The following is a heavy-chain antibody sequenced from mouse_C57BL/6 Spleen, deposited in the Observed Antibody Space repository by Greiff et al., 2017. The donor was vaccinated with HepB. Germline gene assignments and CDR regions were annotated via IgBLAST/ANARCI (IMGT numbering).Heavy chain of an antibody. CDR3: ARETSRAYFDV. CDR2: IDPSDSYT. V-gene: IGHV1-69*01. Sequence: VQLQQSGAELVMPGASVKLSCKASGYTFTSYWMHWVKQRPGQGLEWIGEIDPSDSYTNYNQTFKGKSTLTVDKSSSTAYMQLSSLTSEDSAVYYCARETSRAYFDVWGTGTTVTVSS. CDR1: GYTFTSYW. J-gene: IGHJ1*03. D-gene: IGHD3-3*01.